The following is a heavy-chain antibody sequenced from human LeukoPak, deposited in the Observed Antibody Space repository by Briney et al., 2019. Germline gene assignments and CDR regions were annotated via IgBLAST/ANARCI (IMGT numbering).Heavy chain of an antibody. Sequence: SVKVSCKASGGTFSSYAISWVRQAPGQGLEWMGRIIPILGIANYAQKFQGRVTITADKSTSTAYIEPGSLRSEDTAVYYCARGSSGWYLDYWGQGTLVTVSS. J-gene: IGHJ4*02. CDR3: ARGSSGWYLDY. CDR1: GGTFSSYA. CDR2: IIPILGIA. V-gene: IGHV1-69*04. D-gene: IGHD6-19*01.